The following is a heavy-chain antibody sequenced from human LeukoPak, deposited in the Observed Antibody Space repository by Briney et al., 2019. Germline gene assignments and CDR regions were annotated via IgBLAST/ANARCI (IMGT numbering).Heavy chain of an antibody. CDR3: AREGITAAADY. D-gene: IGHD6-13*01. CDR2: IYSGGST. V-gene: IGHV3-66*01. J-gene: IGHJ4*02. Sequence: GGSLRLSCAVSGFRVTNNYMSWVRQAPGKGLEWVSVIYSGGSTYYADSVKGRFTISRDNSKNTLYLQMNSLRAEDTAVYYCAREGITAAADYWGQGTLVTVSS. CDR1: GFRVTNNY.